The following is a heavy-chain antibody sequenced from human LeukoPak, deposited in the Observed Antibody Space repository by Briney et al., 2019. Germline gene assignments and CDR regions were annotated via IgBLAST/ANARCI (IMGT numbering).Heavy chain of an antibody. J-gene: IGHJ4*02. V-gene: IGHV3-23*01. D-gene: IGHD6-19*01. Sequence: GGSLRLSCAPSGFTFSSYAMSWVRQAPGKGLECVSDIRGSGGSTYYADSVEARFTISRDNTKNTLYQQMNSLRAEDTAVYYCAKTPVAVADYWGQGTLVTVSS. CDR1: GFTFSSYA. CDR2: IRGSGGST. CDR3: AKTPVAVADY.